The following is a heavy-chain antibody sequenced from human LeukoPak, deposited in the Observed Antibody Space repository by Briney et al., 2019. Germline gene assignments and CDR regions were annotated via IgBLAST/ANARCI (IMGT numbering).Heavy chain of an antibody. CDR1: GYSISSGYY. D-gene: IGHD6-19*01. Sequence: PSETLSLTCTVSGYSISSGYYWGWIRQPPGKGLEWIASIYHSESTYYNPSLKSRVTISVDTSKNQFSLKLSSVTAADTAVYYCARVGYSSAWYSFDYWGQGTLVTVSS. J-gene: IGHJ4*02. V-gene: IGHV4-38-2*02. CDR3: ARVGYSSAWYSFDY. CDR2: IYHSEST.